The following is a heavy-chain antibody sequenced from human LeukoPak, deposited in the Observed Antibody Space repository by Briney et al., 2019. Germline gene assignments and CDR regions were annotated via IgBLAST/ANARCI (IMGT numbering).Heavy chain of an antibody. J-gene: IGHJ3*02. CDR1: GGSISSYY. Sequence: SETLSLTFTVSGGSISSYYWSWIRQPAGKGLEWIGRIYTSGSTNYNPSLKSRVTMSVDTSKNQFSLKLSSVTAADTAVYYCASYGDYAHDAFDIWGQGTMVTVS. CDR3: ASYGDYAHDAFDI. D-gene: IGHD4-17*01. CDR2: IYTSGST. V-gene: IGHV4-4*07.